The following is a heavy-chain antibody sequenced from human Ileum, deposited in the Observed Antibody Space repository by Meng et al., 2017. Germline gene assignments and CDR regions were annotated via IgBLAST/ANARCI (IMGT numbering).Heavy chain of an antibody. Sequence: GESLKISCAASGFTFTSAWMSWVRQAPGKGLEWVGRIMTNTEGGTTDYAAPVRGRFIISRDDSKSTLYLQMNSLKTEDTAFYYCTTYYGAGIYPFQWGRIDYWGQGTLVTVSS. CDR1: GFTFTSAW. J-gene: IGHJ4*02. CDR2: IMTNTEGGTT. D-gene: IGHD3-10*01. V-gene: IGHV3-15*01. CDR3: TTYYGAGIYPFQWGRIDY.